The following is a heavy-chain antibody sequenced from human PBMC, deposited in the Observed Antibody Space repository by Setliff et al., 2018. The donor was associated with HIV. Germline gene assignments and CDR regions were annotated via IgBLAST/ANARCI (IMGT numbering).Heavy chain of an antibody. CDR2: IIPIFGTA. D-gene: IGHD3-3*01. V-gene: IGHV1-69*13. CDR1: GGTFSSYA. Sequence: ASVKVSCKASGGTFSSYAISWVRQAPGQGLEWMGGIIPIFGTANYAQKFQGRVTITADESTSTAYMELSSLRSEDTAVYYCAREGFWSGYSPGGFDYWGQGTLVTVSS. J-gene: IGHJ4*02. CDR3: AREGFWSGYSPGGFDY.